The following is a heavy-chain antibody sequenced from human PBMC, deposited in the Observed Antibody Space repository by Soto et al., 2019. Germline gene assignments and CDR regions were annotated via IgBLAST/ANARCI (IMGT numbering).Heavy chain of an antibody. D-gene: IGHD3-10*02. CDR1: GFTFSSYG. V-gene: IGHV3-30*18. Sequence: ESGGGVVQPGRSLRLSCAASGFTFSSYGMHWVRQAPGKGLEWVAVISYDGSNKYYADSVKGRFTISRDNSKNTLYLQMNSLRAEDTAVYYCAKDNVRTDPVLPRFGMDVWGQGTTVTVSS. CDR3: AKDNVRTDPVLPRFGMDV. J-gene: IGHJ6*02. CDR2: ISYDGSNK.